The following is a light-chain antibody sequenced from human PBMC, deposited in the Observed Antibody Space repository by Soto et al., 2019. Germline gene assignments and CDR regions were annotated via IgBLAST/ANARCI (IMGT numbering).Light chain of an antibody. V-gene: IGKV3-11*01. J-gene: IGKJ4*01. CDR2: DAF. CDR3: QQRSNWPPVT. CDR1: QFIPIH. Sequence: EIVLTQSPPTLSLSPGERATLSCRASQFIPIHLAWYQQKPGQPPRLLIYDAFNRAAGIPARFSGSGSGTEFTLTISRLEPEDFAVYYCQQRSNWPPVTFGGGTKVDIK.